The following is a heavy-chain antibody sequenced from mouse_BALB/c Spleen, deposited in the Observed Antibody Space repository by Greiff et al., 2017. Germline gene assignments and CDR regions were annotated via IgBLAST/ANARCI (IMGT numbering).Heavy chain of an antibody. CDR3: ARAGYEDYDGFAY. V-gene: IGHV5-6-3*01. Sequence: EVNLVESGGGLVQPGGSLKLSCAASGFTFSSYGMSWVRQTPDKRLELVATINSNGGSTYYPDSVKGRFTISRDNSQSILYLQMNTLRAEDSATYYCARAGYEDYDGFAYWGQGTLVTVSA. CDR2: INSNGGST. J-gene: IGHJ3*01. CDR1: GFTFSSYG. D-gene: IGHD2-4*01.